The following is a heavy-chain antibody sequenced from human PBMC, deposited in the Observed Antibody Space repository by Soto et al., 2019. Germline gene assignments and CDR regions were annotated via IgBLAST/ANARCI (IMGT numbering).Heavy chain of an antibody. CDR3: ARDKGLMVYAIVAFDL. D-gene: IGHD2-8*01. V-gene: IGHV4-31*03. CDR2: IYYSGST. Sequence: QVQLQEAGPGLVKPSQTLSLTCTVSGGSISSGGYYWSWIRQHPGKGLEWIGYIYYSGSTYYKPSLKSRVTISVDTSKNQFSTTLSSVTAADTAVYYCARDKGLMVYAIVAFDLWGQGTMVTVSS. J-gene: IGHJ3*01. CDR1: GGSISSGGYY.